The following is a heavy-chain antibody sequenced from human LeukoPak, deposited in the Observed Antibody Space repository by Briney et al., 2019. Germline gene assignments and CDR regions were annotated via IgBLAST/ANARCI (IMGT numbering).Heavy chain of an antibody. CDR2: ISSSGSTI. D-gene: IGHD3-3*01. V-gene: IGHV3-11*01. CDR1: GFTFSDYY. CDR3: ARDVGDYDFWSGYPPYYSYMHV. Sequence: PGGSLRLSCAASGFTFSDYYMSWIRQAPGKGLEWVSYISSSGSTIYYADSVKGRFTISRDNAKNSLYLQMNSLRAEDTAVYYCARDVGDYDFWSGYPPYYSYMHVWGKGTTVNVSS. J-gene: IGHJ6*03.